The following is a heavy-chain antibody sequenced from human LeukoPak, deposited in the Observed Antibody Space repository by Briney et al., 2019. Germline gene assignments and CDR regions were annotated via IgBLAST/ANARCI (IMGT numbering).Heavy chain of an antibody. D-gene: IGHD2-15*01. CDR2: INSDGIST. CDR3: AVLVRYYYYGMDV. V-gene: IGHV3-74*01. CDR1: GFTFSSYW. Sequence: GGSLRLSCAASGFTFSSYWMHWVRQAPGKGLVWVSRINSDGISTSYADSVKGRSTISRDNAKNTLYLQMNSLRAEDTAVYYCAVLVRYYYYGMDVWGQGTTVTVSS. J-gene: IGHJ6*02.